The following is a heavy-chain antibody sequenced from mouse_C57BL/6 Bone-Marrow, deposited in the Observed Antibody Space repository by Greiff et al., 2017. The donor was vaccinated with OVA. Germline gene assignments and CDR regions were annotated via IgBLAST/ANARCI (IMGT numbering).Heavy chain of an antibody. CDR1: GYTFTSYW. J-gene: IGHJ1*03. CDR3: ARKALGYWYFDV. CDR2: IDPNSGGT. V-gene: IGHV1-62-3*01. D-gene: IGHD3-3*01. Sequence: VQLQQPGAELVKPGASVKLSCKASGYTFTSYWMHWVKQRPGRGLEWIGRIDPNSGGTKYNEKFKSKATLTVDKPSSTAYMELRSLTSEDSAVYYCARKALGYWYFDVWGTGTTVTVSS.